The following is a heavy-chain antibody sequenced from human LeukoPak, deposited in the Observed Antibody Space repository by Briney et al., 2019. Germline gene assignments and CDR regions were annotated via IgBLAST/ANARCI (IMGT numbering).Heavy chain of an antibody. V-gene: IGHV1-46*01. CDR3: ARGGRLMITFGGVIVSANFDY. CDR2: INPSGGST. J-gene: IGHJ4*02. D-gene: IGHD3-16*02. CDR1: GYTFTSYY. Sequence: GASVKVSCKASGYTFTSYYMHWVRQAPGQGLEWMGIINPSGGSTSYAQKFQGRVTMTRDTSTSTVYMELSSLRSEDTAVYYCARGGRLMITFGGVIVSANFDYWGQGTLVTVSS.